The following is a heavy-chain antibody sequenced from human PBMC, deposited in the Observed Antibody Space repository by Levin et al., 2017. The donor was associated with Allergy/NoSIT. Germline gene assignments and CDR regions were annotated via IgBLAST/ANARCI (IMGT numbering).Heavy chain of an antibody. D-gene: IGHD4-17*01. J-gene: IGHJ4*02. CDR1: GFTFSNAW. CDR2: IKSKTDGGTT. CDR3: TTHDYGDYVSPYIDY. V-gene: IGHV3-15*01. Sequence: GGSLRLSCAASGFTFSNAWMSWVRQAPGKGLEWVGRIKSKTDGGTTDYAAPVKGRFTISRDDSKNTLYLQMNSLKTEDTAVYYCTTHDYGDYVSPYIDYWGQGTLVTVSS.